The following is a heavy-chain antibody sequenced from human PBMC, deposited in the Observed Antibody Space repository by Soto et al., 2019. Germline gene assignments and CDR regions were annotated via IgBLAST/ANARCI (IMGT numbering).Heavy chain of an antibody. Sequence: SVKVSCKASGGTFSSYAISWVRQAPGQGLEWMGGIIPIFGTANYAQKFQGRVTITADKSTSTAYMELSSLRSEDTAVYYCAREGSHSAYNFAIGIQLWSFDRWGQGLPVTVSP. J-gene: IGHJ5*02. V-gene: IGHV1-69*06. CDR1: GGTFSSYA. D-gene: IGHD1-1*01. CDR3: AREGSHSAYNFAIGIQLWSFDR. CDR2: IIPIFGTA.